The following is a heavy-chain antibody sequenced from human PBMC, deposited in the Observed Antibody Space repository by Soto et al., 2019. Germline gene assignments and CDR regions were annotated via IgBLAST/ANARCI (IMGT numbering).Heavy chain of an antibody. CDR2: ISPGDHET. J-gene: IGHJ4*02. D-gene: IGHD6-13*01. CDR1: GYTFSNFW. V-gene: IGHV5-51*01. CDR3: ARSPRSSPYFDY. Sequence: GESLKISCQSSGYTFSNFWIGWVRQLPGKGLEWMGIISPGDHETRYSPSFHGKVTISADRSINTAYLQWNSLEASDTAFYFCARSPRSSPYFDYWGQGAMFTVSS.